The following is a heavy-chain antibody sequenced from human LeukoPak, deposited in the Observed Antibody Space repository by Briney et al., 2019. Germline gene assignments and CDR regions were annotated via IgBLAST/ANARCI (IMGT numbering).Heavy chain of an antibody. CDR1: GGSFSGYY. D-gene: IGHD3-22*01. CDR2: IGST. V-gene: IGHV4-34*09. J-gene: IGHJ6*03. CDR3: ARSPYYYYDSSGYYYYMDV. Sequence: PSETLSLTCAVYGGSFSGYYWSWIRQHPGKGLEWIGYIGSTYYNPSLKSRVTISVDTSKNQFSLKLSSVTAADTAVYYCARSPYYYYDSSGYYYYMDVWGRGTTVTDSS.